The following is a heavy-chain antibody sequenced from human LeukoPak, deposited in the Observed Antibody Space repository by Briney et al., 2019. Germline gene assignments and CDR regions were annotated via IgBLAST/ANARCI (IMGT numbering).Heavy chain of an antibody. CDR2: IYHSGRT. J-gene: IGHJ5*02. Sequence: SQTLSLTCTVSGGSISSGGYYWSWIRQPPGKGLEWIGYIYHSGRTYYNPSLKSRLTISVDRSRNQFSLNLASVTAADTAIYYCARDNPWNWFDPWGQGTLVTVSS. CDR1: GGSISSGGYY. CDR3: ARDNPWNWFDP. V-gene: IGHV4-30-2*01.